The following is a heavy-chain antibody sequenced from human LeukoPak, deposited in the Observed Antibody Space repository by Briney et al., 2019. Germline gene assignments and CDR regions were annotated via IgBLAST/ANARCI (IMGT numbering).Heavy chain of an antibody. J-gene: IGHJ6*03. V-gene: IGHV4-61*08. CDR2: IYYTGST. CDR3: ARDFGGSGSILVPNYYYYMDV. CDR1: GASIISGGYY. Sequence: SETLSLTCTVSGASIISGGYYWSWIRQHPGKGLEWIGYIYYTGSTNYNPSLKSRVTMSVDTSKNQFSLKLSSVTAADTAVYYCARDFGGSGSILVPNYYYYMDVWGKGTTVTVSS. D-gene: IGHD3-10*01.